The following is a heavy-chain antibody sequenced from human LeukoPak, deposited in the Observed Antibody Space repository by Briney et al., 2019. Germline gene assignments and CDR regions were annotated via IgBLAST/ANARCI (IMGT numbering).Heavy chain of an antibody. Sequence: SQTLSLTCTVSGGSISSGGYYWSWIRQHPGTGLEWIGYIYYSGSTYYNPSLKSRVTISVDTSKNQFSLKLSSVTAADTAVYYCARGPNYYDSSGYYYFDYWGQGTLVTVSS. J-gene: IGHJ4*02. CDR2: IYYSGST. V-gene: IGHV4-31*03. D-gene: IGHD3-22*01. CDR3: ARGPNYYDSSGYYYFDY. CDR1: GGSISSGGYY.